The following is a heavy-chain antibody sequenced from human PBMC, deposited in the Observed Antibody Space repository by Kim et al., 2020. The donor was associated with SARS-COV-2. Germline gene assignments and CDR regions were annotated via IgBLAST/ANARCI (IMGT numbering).Heavy chain of an antibody. CDR3: AKDRIRPNPLYYDSTQRPGDY. Sequence: GGSLRLSCAASGFTFSSYAMSWVRQAPGKGLEWVSAISGSGGSTYYADSVKGRFTISRDNSKNTLYLQMNSLRAEDTAVYYCAKDRIRPNPLYYDSTQRPGDYWGQGTLVTVSS. D-gene: IGHD3-22*01. V-gene: IGHV3-23*01. CDR1: GFTFSSYA. CDR2: ISGSGGST. J-gene: IGHJ4*02.